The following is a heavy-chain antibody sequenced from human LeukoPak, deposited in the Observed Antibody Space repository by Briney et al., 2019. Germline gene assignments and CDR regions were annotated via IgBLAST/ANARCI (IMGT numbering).Heavy chain of an antibody. D-gene: IGHD1-14*01. Sequence: GGSLRLSCAASGSTFSGHWMSWVRQAPGKGLEWVANINQGGSDKYYVDSVKGRFTISRDNANNLLYLQMSSLRGEDTAVYYCTRDRSRAEDDWGQGTLVTVSS. CDR3: TRDRSRAEDD. V-gene: IGHV3-7*01. J-gene: IGHJ4*02. CDR2: INQGGSDK. CDR1: GSTFSGHW.